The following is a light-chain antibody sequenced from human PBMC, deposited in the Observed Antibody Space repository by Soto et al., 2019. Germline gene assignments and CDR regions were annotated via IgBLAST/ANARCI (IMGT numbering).Light chain of an antibody. CDR1: QSVGTKY. Sequence: ETVLTQSPGTLSLSPGERATLSCGASQSVGTKYLAWYQQKPGQTPRLLIYDASSRATDIPARFSGSGSGTDFTLTISGLEPEDFAVYYCQQYHNSPFTFGGGTKVEIK. J-gene: IGKJ4*01. V-gene: IGKV3-20*01. CDR3: QQYHNSPFT. CDR2: DAS.